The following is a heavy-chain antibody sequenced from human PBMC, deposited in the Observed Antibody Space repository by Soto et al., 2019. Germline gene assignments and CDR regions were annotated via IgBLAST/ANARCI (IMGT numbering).Heavy chain of an antibody. D-gene: IGHD2-2*01. CDR2: IYYSGST. CDR3: ARLHCSSPNCVPLDP. V-gene: IGHV4-39*01. J-gene: IGHJ5*02. Sequence: SETLSLTCTVSGGSISDDTYYWGWIRQPPGKGLEWIGSIYYSGSTSYNPSLKSRVTMSVDTSTKQLSLRLSSVTAADTAVYYCARLHCSSPNCVPLDPWGQGTLVTVSS. CDR1: GGSISDDTYY.